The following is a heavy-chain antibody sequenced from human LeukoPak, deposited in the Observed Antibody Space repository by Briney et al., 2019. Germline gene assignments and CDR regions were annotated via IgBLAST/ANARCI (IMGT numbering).Heavy chain of an antibody. V-gene: IGHV1-2*02. CDR2: INPNSGGT. J-gene: IGHJ4*02. Sequence: ASVKVSCKASGYTFTGYYLNWVRQAPGQGLEWMGWINPNSGGTNYAQKFQGRVTMTRDTSISTAYMEVSRLTSDDTAVYYCAKSIATTGWPGDSWGQGTLVTVSS. CDR3: AKSIATTGWPGDS. CDR1: GYTFTGYY. D-gene: IGHD6-13*01.